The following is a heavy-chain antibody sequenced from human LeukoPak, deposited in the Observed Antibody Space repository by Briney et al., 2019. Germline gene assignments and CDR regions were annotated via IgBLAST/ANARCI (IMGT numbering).Heavy chain of an antibody. Sequence: SETLSLTCTVSGGSISSGGYYWSWIRQPPGKGLEWIGYIYHSGSTYYNPSLKSRVTISVDRSKNQFSLKLSSVTAADTAVYYCARGTLYYFDYWGQGTLVTVSS. V-gene: IGHV4-30-2*01. CDR1: GGSISSGGYY. CDR2: IYHSGST. J-gene: IGHJ4*02. CDR3: ARGTLYYFDY.